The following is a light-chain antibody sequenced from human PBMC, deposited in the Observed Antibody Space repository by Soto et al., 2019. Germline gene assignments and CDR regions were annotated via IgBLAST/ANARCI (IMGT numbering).Light chain of an antibody. CDR3: QQRSNWPPIT. Sequence: EIVLTQSPGTLSLSPGERATLSCRASQSVRSDLAWYQHKPGQAPRLLIYDASNRATGIPARFSGSGSGTDFTLTISSLEPEDFAVYYCQQRSNWPPITFGQGTRLEIK. CDR2: DAS. CDR1: QSVRSD. V-gene: IGKV3-11*01. J-gene: IGKJ5*01.